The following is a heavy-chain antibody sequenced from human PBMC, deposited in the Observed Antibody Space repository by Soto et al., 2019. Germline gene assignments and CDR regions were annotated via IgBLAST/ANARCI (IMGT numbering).Heavy chain of an antibody. Sequence: QLQLQESGSGLVKPSQTLSLTCAVSGGSISSGGYSWSWIRQPPVKGLEWIGYIYHSGSTYYNPSLKSRVTISVDSSKNQFSLKLSSVTAADTAVYYGAGVPGVARNYWGQGTLVTVSS. D-gene: IGHD5-12*01. V-gene: IGHV4-30-2*01. CDR2: IYHSGST. CDR3: AGVPGVARNY. J-gene: IGHJ4*02. CDR1: GGSISSGGYS.